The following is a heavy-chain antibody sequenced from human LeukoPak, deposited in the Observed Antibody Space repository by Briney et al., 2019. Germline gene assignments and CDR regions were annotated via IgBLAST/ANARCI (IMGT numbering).Heavy chain of an antibody. Sequence: GGSLRLSCTASGFTFSNYPMHWVRQAPGPGLEYVSAISSNGGSTYYANSVRGRFTISRDNSKNTLYLQMGSLRAEDMALYYCARSSSTTNYYYGMDVWGQGTTVTVSS. CDR3: ARSSSTTNYYYGMDV. CDR1: GFTFSNYP. D-gene: IGHD2-2*01. V-gene: IGHV3-64*01. J-gene: IGHJ6*02. CDR2: ISSNGGST.